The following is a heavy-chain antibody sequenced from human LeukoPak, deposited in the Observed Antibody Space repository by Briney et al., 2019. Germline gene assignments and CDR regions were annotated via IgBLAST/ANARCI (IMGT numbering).Heavy chain of an antibody. D-gene: IGHD6-13*01. Sequence: GGSLRHTCLSARCTYIHYPVNSVRQAPGKGLEWVSSITGSGDTAFYADSVKGRFTISRDNSKNILYLQMHSLRVEDTAVYYCVAGYSPTAAAANPLVDYWGQGALVTVSS. CDR1: RCTYIHYP. V-gene: IGHV3-23*01. J-gene: IGHJ4*02. CDR3: VAGYSPTAAAANPLVDY. CDR2: ITGSGDTA.